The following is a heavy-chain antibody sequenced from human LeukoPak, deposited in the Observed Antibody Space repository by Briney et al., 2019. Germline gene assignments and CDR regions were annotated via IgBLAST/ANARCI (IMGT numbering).Heavy chain of an antibody. D-gene: IGHD2-2*01. CDR2: INHSGST. Sequence: SETLSLTCAVYGGSFSGYYWSWIRQPPGKGLEWIGEINHSGSTNYNSSLKSRVTISVDTSKNQFSLKLSSVTAADTAVYYCARGARGRGIVVVPAAIGHWFDPWGQGTLVTVSS. J-gene: IGHJ5*02. V-gene: IGHV4-34*01. CDR1: GGSFSGYY. CDR3: ARGARGRGIVVVPAAIGHWFDP.